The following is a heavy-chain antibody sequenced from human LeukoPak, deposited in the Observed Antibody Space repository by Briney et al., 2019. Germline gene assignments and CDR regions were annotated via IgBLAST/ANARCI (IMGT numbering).Heavy chain of an antibody. D-gene: IGHD3-16*01. CDR1: AYTFNSSC. CDR3: ARDWAYVVDF. V-gene: IGHV1-18*01. Sequence: ASVKVPCKASAYTFNSSCICWVRQAPGQGLEWMGWISAYNGNTNYAQRLQGRVTMTTDTSTSTAYMELRSLRSDDTAVYYCARDWAYVVDFWGQGTLVTVSS. CDR2: ISAYNGNT. J-gene: IGHJ4*02.